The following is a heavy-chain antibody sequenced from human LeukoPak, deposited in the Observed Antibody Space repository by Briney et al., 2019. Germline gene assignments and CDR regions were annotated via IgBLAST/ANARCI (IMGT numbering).Heavy chain of an antibody. CDR1: GGSISSYY. CDR2: IYYSGST. J-gene: IGHJ4*02. CDR3: ARARSDYYFDY. Sequence: PSETLSLTCTVSGGSISSYYWSWIRQPPGKGLEWIGYIYYSGSTYYNPSLKSRVTISVDRSKNQFSLKLSSVTAADTAVYYCARARSDYYFDYWGQGTLVTVSS. V-gene: IGHV4-59*12.